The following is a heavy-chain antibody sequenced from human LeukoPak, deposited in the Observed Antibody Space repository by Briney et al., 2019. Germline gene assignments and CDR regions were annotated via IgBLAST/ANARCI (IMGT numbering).Heavy chain of an antibody. V-gene: IGHV4-39*07. CDR3: AKEDGGFWSSPVDY. CDR2: IYYSGST. CDR1: GGSISSSSYY. Sequence: SETLSLTCTVSGGSISSSSYYWGWIRQPPGKGLGWIGSIYYSGSTYYNPSLKSRVTISVDTSKNQFSLKLSSVTAADTAVYYCAKEDGGFWSSPVDYWGQGTLVTVSS. D-gene: IGHD3-3*01. J-gene: IGHJ4*02.